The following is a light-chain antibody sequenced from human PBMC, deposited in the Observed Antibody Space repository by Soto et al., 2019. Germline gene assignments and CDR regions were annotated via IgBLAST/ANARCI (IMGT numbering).Light chain of an antibody. J-gene: IGLJ3*02. V-gene: IGLV2-11*01. CDR1: SSDVGGYNY. CDR3: FSYAGSYTWV. Sequence: QSALTQPRSVSGSPGQSVTISCTGTSSDVGGYNYVSWYQQHPGKAPKLMIYDVSKRPSGVPDRCSGSKSGNTASLTISGLQAEDEADYYCFSYAGSYTWVFGGGTQLTV. CDR2: DVS.